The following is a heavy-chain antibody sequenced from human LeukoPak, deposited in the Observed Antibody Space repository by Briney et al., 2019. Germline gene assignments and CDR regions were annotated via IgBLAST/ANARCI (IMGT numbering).Heavy chain of an antibody. J-gene: IGHJ5*02. V-gene: IGHV3-30*18. Sequence: GGSLRLSCAASGFTFNSYDMHWVRQAPGKGLEGGAVISYDGSNKYYVDSVKGRFTISRDNSKNTLYLQMNSLRAEDTAVYYCAKLSYNCGPFDLWGQGTLVTVSS. CDR1: GFTFNSYD. D-gene: IGHD1-20*01. CDR3: AKLSYNCGPFDL. CDR2: ISYDGSNK.